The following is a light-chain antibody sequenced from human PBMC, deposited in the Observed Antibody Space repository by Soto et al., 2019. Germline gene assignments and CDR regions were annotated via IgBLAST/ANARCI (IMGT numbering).Light chain of an antibody. Sequence: DIQMTQSPSSLSASVGDRVTITCRASQGISNYLAWYQQKPGKAPKLLICDGSDLQSGIPSRFSGSGSGTEFTLSISSLQPDDFATYYCQQMRTFGQGTKVEIK. CDR3: QQMRT. J-gene: IGKJ1*01. CDR2: DGS. CDR1: QGISNY. V-gene: IGKV1-16*01.